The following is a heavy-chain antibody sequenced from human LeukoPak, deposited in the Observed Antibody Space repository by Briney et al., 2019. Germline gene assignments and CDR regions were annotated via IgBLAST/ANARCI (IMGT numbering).Heavy chain of an antibody. D-gene: IGHD6-19*01. Sequence: ASLKVSCKVSGYTLTELSMHWVRQAPGKGLEWMGGFDPEDGETIYAQKFQGRVTMTEGASTDTAYMELSSLRSEDTAVYYCATDPTRYSSGWNDYWGQGTLVTVSS. CDR2: FDPEDGET. V-gene: IGHV1-24*01. CDR1: GYTLTELS. J-gene: IGHJ4*02. CDR3: ATDPTRYSSGWNDY.